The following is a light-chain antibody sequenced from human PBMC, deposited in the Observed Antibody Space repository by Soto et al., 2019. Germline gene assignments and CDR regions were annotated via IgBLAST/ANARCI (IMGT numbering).Light chain of an antibody. Sequence: EIVLTQSPGTLSLSPGERATLSCRASQTVSSNYLAWYRQKPGQAPRLLIYGASSTATGIPDRVSGSGSGTDFTLTISRLEPEDFAVYYCQQYGSSPCTFGQGTKLEIK. CDR1: QTVSSNY. V-gene: IGKV3-20*01. CDR2: GAS. J-gene: IGKJ2*02. CDR3: QQYGSSPCT.